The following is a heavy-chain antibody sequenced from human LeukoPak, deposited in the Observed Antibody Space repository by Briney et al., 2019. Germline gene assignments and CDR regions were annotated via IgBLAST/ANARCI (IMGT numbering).Heavy chain of an antibody. CDR3: ARGSSFGSY. V-gene: IGHV3-48*04. CDR2: ISSSSSTI. CDR1: GFTFSSYS. J-gene: IGHJ4*02. D-gene: IGHD6-6*01. Sequence: GGSLRLSCAASGFTFSSYSMNWVRQAPGKGLEWVSYISSSSSTIYYADSVRGRFTISRDNAENSLYLQMNSLRAEDTAVYYCARGSSFGSYWGQGTLVTVSS.